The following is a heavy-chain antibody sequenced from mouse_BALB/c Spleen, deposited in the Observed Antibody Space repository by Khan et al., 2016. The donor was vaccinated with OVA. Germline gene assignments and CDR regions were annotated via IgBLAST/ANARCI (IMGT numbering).Heavy chain of an antibody. J-gene: IGHJ3*01. D-gene: IGHD2-14*01. CDR3: ARSTYRYAFVY. V-gene: IGHV3-8*02. CDR2: MIYTGYX. CDR1: GDSITSGY. Sequence: EVQLQESGPSLVKPSQTLSLTCSVTGDSITSGYWSWIRKFPGNKLEYMGYMIYTGYXYYNPSLKSRISITRHTSKNQYYLQLNSVTTEDTATYYCARSTYRYAFVYWGQGTLVTVSA.